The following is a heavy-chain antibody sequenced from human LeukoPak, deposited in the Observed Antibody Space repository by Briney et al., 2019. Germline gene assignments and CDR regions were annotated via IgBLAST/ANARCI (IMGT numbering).Heavy chain of an antibody. CDR2: IFYSGSA. Sequence: SETLSLTCPVSGGSISSSSDYWGWIRQPPGKGLEWIGSIFYSGSAYYNPSLKSPITISVDPSKNQFSLNLSSVPAPDTAVYYCARHGDRGGGFDYWGQGTLVTVSS. CDR1: GGSISSSSDY. D-gene: IGHD3-10*01. V-gene: IGHV4-39*01. J-gene: IGHJ4*02. CDR3: ARHGDRGGGFDY.